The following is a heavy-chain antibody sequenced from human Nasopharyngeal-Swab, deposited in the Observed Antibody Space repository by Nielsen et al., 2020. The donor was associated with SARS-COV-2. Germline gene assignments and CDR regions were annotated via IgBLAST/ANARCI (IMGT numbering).Heavy chain of an antibody. Sequence: GRSLKISCAASGFTFSNAWMSWVRQAPGKGLEWVGRIKSKTDGGTTDYAAPVKGRFTISRDDSKNTLYLQMNSLKTEDTAVYYCTTEGLDCSSTSCYVRDYYYGMDVWGQGTTVTVSS. CDR2: IKSKTDGGTT. CDR3: TTEGLDCSSTSCYVRDYYYGMDV. CDR1: GFTFSNAW. J-gene: IGHJ6*02. D-gene: IGHD2-2*01. V-gene: IGHV3-15*01.